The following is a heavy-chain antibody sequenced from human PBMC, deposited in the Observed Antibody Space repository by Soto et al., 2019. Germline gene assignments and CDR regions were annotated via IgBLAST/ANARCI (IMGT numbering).Heavy chain of an antibody. CDR3: ARVGPWVPYYYDSSPYTFENWFDP. V-gene: IGHV4-39*02. J-gene: IGHJ5*02. D-gene: IGHD3-22*01. CDR1: GGSVSSGSYY. Sequence: SETLSLTCTVSGGSVSSGSYYWGWLRQPPGKGLEWIGSIYHGGSTYYNPSLNSRVTLSIDMTNNHVSLILNSVTAADTAVYYCARVGPWVPYYYDSSPYTFENWFDPWGQGTLVTVSS. CDR2: IYHGGST.